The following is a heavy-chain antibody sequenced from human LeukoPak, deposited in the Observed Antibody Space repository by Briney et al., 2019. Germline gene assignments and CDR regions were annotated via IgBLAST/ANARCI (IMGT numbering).Heavy chain of an antibody. CDR3: AKSWNYYDSSGDDALDI. Sequence: GGSLRLSCAASGFTFSSYGMRWVRQAPGKGLEWVSFIRYDGTIKYYADSVKGRFTISRDNSKNTLYLQMNSLRVEDTAVYYCAKSWNYYDSSGDDALDIWGQGTMVTVSS. J-gene: IGHJ3*02. V-gene: IGHV3-30*02. CDR2: IRYDGTIK. D-gene: IGHD3-22*01. CDR1: GFTFSSYG.